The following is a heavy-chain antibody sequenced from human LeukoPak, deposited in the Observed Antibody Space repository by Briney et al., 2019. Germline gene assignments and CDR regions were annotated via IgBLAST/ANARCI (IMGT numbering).Heavy chain of an antibody. CDR1: GFTFSTNA. CDR2: INNSGGNT. D-gene: IGHD3-3*01. Sequence: GGSLRLSCADSGFTFSTNAMSWVRQTPGKGLEWVSGINNSGGNTQYADSVKGRFTISRDNSKNTLYLQMNSLRAEDTAVYYCAKDVSCPECYFDYWGQGTLVTVSS. J-gene: IGHJ4*02. CDR3: AKDVSCPECYFDY. V-gene: IGHV3-23*01.